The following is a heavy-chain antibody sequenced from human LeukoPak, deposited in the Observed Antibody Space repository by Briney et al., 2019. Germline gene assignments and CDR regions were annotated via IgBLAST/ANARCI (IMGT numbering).Heavy chain of an antibody. D-gene: IGHD2-15*01. CDR2: SRNKANSYTT. V-gene: IGHV3-72*01. Sequence: GGSLRLSCAASGFTFSDHYMDWVRQAPGKGLEWVARSRNKANSYTTEYAASVKGRFTISRDDSQNSLSLLMNSLKTEDTAVYFCTLGYFESGSWYRAFEIWGQGTMVTVSS. J-gene: IGHJ3*02. CDR3: TLGYFESGSWYRAFEI. CDR1: GFTFSDHY.